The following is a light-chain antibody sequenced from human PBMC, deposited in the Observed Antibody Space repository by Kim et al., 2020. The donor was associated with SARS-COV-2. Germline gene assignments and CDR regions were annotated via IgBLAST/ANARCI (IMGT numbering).Light chain of an antibody. CDR2: AAS. V-gene: IGKV1-39*01. CDR3: QQSYITWT. J-gene: IGKJ1*01. Sequence: SESVEDRITITCRASQSISSYLNWYQQKPGKAPKLLIYAASRLQSGVPSRFSGSGSGTDFTLTISSLQPEDFATYSCQQSYITWTFGQGTKVDIK. CDR1: QSISSY.